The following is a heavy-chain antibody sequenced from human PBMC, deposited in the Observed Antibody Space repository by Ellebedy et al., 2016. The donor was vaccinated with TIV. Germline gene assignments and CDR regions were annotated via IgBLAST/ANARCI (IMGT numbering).Heavy chain of an antibody. CDR3: ARDGACGGDCYGDNY. D-gene: IGHD2-21*02. J-gene: IGHJ4*02. CDR1: GYTFTAYY. Sequence: AASVKVSCKASGYTFTAYYMHWVRQAPGQGLEWMGWINPNSGGTNYAQKFQGRVTMTSDTSISTASMELSSLRSDDTAVYYCARDGACGGDCYGDNYWGQGSLVTVSS. CDR2: INPNSGGT. V-gene: IGHV1-2*02.